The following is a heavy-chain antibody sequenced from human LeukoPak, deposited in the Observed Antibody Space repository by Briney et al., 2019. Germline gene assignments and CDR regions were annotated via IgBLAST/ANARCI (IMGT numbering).Heavy chain of an antibody. V-gene: IGHV5-51*01. J-gene: IGHJ3*02. CDR1: DCRFDSYW. D-gene: IGHD3-22*01. CDR2: IYPGDSDT. CDR3: AATYYHDSSGYLEGAFDI. Sequence: GESLKISCKCSDCRFDSYWIVWVRQMPGKGLEWMGIIYPGDSDTRYSASFQGQVTISADKSISTAYLQWSSLKASDTAMYYCAATYYHDSSGYLEGAFDIWGQGTMVTVSS.